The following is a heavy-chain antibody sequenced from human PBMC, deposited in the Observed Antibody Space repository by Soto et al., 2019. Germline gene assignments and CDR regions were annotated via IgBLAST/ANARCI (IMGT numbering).Heavy chain of an antibody. CDR3: AHHYYGSGSYYNP. Sequence: SGPTLVNPTETLTLTCSFSRFSLSSGVGVGWVRQPPGKALEWLAVIYWDNDKRSSLSLKSRLTITKDTSRNQVALTMTNMDPVDTATYYCAHHYYGSGSYYNPWGQGTLVTVSS. D-gene: IGHD3-10*01. V-gene: IGHV2-5*02. CDR1: RFSLSSGVG. J-gene: IGHJ5*02. CDR2: IYWDNDK.